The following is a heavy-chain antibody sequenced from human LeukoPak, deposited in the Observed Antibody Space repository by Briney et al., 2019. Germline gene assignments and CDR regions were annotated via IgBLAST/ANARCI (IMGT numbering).Heavy chain of an antibody. J-gene: IGHJ5*02. CDR1: GGSISSYY. CDR3: ARGIPVAGSNWFDP. V-gene: IGHV4-59*12. Sequence: PSETLSLTCTVSGGSISSYYWSWIRQPPGKGLEWIGYIYYSGSTNYNPSLKSRVTMSVDMSKNQFSLKLSSATAADTAVYYCARGIPVAGSNWFDPWGQGILVTVSS. D-gene: IGHD6-19*01. CDR2: IYYSGST.